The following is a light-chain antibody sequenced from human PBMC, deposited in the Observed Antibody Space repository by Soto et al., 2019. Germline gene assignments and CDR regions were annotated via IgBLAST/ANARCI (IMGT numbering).Light chain of an antibody. CDR2: NSS. CDR3: QQYRDLPQT. Sequence: EIVLTQSPGTLSLSPGERATLSCRASQSVRSNYLAWYQQKPGQAPRLLIYNSSTRATGIPDRFSGSGSGTDFTLTISRLEPEDFALYYCQQYRDLPQTFGQGPRWKSN. J-gene: IGKJ1*01. CDR1: QSVRSNY. V-gene: IGKV3-20*01.